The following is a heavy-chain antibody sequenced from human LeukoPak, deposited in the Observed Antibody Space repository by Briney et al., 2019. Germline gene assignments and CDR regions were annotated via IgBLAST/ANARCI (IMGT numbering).Heavy chain of an antibody. D-gene: IGHD3-9*01. CDR2: IYPGDSDT. CDR1: GYSFTSYW. Sequence: GESLKISCKGSGYSFTSYWIGWVRQMPGKGLEWMGIIYPGDSDTRYSPSFQGQVTISADKSISTAYLQWSSLKASDTAMYYGARHREARYFDWLSSYYYMDVWGKGTTVTVSS. J-gene: IGHJ6*03. CDR3: ARHREARYFDWLSSYYYMDV. V-gene: IGHV5-51*01.